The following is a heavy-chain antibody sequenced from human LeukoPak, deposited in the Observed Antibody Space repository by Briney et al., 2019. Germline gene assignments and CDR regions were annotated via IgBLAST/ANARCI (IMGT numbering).Heavy chain of an antibody. V-gene: IGHV5-51*01. J-gene: IGHJ6*03. CDR2: IYPGDSDT. Sequence: GKSLKISCKGSGYSFTSYWIGWVRQMPGKGLEWMGIIYPGDSDTRYSPSFQGQVTISADKSISTAYLQWSSLKASDTAMYYCARSSIGYYYYYYMDVWGKGTTVTVSS. D-gene: IGHD6-6*01. CDR3: ARSSIGYYYYYYMDV. CDR1: GYSFTSYW.